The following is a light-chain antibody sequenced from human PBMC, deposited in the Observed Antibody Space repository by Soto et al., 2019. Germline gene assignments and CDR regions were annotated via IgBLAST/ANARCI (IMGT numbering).Light chain of an antibody. V-gene: IGKV3-20*01. CDR2: GAS. CDR3: QQYVSSPLFT. CDR1: QSVRSSY. Sequence: EIVLTQSPGTLSLSPGERATLSCRASQSVRSSYLAWFQQKTGQAPRLLIHGASSRATGIPDRFSGSGSGTDFTLTISRLEPEDFAVYYCQQYVSSPLFTFGPGTKVDIK. J-gene: IGKJ3*01.